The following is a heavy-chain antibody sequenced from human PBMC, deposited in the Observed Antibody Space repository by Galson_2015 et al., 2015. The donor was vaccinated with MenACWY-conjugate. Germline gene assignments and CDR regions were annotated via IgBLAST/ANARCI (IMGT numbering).Heavy chain of an antibody. Sequence: CAISGYSVSSISAAWNGIRQSPSRGGEGLGRAYARSRWDNDYSESVKSRITINPDTSKNQYSLQLNSVTPEDTAVYSCASGGSAYEVSDRGWFDPWGQGTLVTVSS. J-gene: IGHJ5*02. CDR2: AYARSRWDN. CDR1: GYSVSSISAA. V-gene: IGHV6-1*01. CDR3: ASGGSAYEVSDRGWFDP. D-gene: IGHD3-10*01.